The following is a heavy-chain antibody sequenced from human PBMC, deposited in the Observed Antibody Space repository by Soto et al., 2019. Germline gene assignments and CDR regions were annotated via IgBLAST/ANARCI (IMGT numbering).Heavy chain of an antibody. Sequence: GESLKISCKGSGYSFTSYWISWVRQMPGKGLEWMGRIDPSDSYTNYSPSFQGHVTISADKSISTAYLQWSSLKASDTAMYYCARQTPSSFTIFEGMVYFDPWGQGTLVTVSS. V-gene: IGHV5-10-1*01. J-gene: IGHJ5*02. CDR1: GYSFTSYW. CDR2: IDPSDSYT. CDR3: ARQTPSSFTIFEGMVYFDP. D-gene: IGHD3-3*01.